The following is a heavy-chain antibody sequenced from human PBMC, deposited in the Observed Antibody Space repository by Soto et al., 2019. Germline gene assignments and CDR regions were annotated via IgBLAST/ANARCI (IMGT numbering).Heavy chain of an antibody. V-gene: IGHV3-23*01. CDR1: GFTFSDYA. CDR2: ISGSGGST. Sequence: GGSLRLSCAASGFTFSDYAMSWVRQAPGKGLEWVSTISGSGGSTYTADSVKGRFTISRDNSKNTLWLQMNSLRAEDTAVYYCAKDGEGYCSSTNCYPFVDWGQGALVTDSS. CDR3: AKDGEGYCSSTNCYPFVD. D-gene: IGHD2-2*01. J-gene: IGHJ4*02.